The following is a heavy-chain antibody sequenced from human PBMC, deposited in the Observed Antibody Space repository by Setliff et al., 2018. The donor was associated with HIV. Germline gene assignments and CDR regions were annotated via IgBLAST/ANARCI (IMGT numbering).Heavy chain of an antibody. CDR2: IYTSGST. CDR1: GGSISSGSYY. Sequence: SETLSLTCTVSGGSISSGSYYWSWIRQPAGKGLEWIGRIYTSGSTYYNPSLKSRVTISVDTSRNQFSLKLSSVTAADTAVYYCARDRSDYYNLPGYFDHWGQGTPVTVSS. J-gene: IGHJ4*02. CDR3: ARDRSDYYNLPGYFDH. V-gene: IGHV4-61*02. D-gene: IGHD3-3*01.